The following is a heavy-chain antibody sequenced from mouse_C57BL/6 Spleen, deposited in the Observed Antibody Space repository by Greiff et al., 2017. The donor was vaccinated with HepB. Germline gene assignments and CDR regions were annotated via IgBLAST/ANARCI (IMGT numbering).Heavy chain of an antibody. Sequence: DVKLQESGPGMVKPSQSLSLTCTVTGYSITSGYDWHWIRHFPGNKLEWMGYISYSGSTNYNPSLKSRISITHDTSKNHFFLKLNSVTTEDTATYYCAREGITRAMDYWGQGTSVTVSS. J-gene: IGHJ4*01. CDR1: GYSITSGYD. CDR3: AREGITRAMDY. D-gene: IGHD2-4*01. CDR2: ISYSGST. V-gene: IGHV3-1*01.